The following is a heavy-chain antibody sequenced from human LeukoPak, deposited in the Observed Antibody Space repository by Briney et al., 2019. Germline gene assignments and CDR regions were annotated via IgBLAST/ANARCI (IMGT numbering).Heavy chain of an antibody. Sequence: GGSLRLSCAASGFTFSSYAMHWVRQAPGKGLEWVAVISYDGSNKYYADSVKGRFTISRDNSKNTLYLQMNSLRAEDTAVYYCARSTLRDSSGLDYWGQGTLVTVSS. CDR2: ISYDGSNK. V-gene: IGHV3-30*04. J-gene: IGHJ4*02. D-gene: IGHD3-22*01. CDR1: GFTFSSYA. CDR3: ARSTLRDSSGLDY.